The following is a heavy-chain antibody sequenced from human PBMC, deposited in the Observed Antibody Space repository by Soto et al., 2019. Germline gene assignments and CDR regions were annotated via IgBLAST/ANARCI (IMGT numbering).Heavy chain of an antibody. CDR2: IYYSGST. D-gene: IGHD1-26*01. Sequence: PAETLSLTCTVSGDSVISGSYYWSWIRQPPGKGLEWIGNIYYSGSTNYNPALKSRVTMSIDTPKNQFSLRLNSMTAADTAVYYCARMLVLAEPKPTSSVLRGPGPLRTV. V-gene: IGHV4-61*01. CDR1: GDSVISGSYY. J-gene: IGHJ4*02. CDR3: ARMLVLAEPKPTSSVL.